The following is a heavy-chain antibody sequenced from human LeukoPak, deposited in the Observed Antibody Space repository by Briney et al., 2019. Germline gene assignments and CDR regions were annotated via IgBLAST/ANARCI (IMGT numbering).Heavy chain of an antibody. J-gene: IGHJ4*02. Sequence: SQTLSLTCTLSGGSITSSSYDWGWIRQPPGKGLEWIGSIYYSGSTYYNPSLKRRLTISVDTSKNQFSLKLSSVTAADTAVYYCARHLNGWELLSDWGQGNLVTVSS. D-gene: IGHD1-26*01. CDR3: ARHLNGWELLSD. V-gene: IGHV4-39*01. CDR1: GGSITSSSYD. CDR2: IYYSGST.